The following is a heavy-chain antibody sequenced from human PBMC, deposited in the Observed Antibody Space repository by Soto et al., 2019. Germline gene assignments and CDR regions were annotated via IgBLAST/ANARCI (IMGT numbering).Heavy chain of an antibody. CDR2: ISGNGGDT. CDR1: GFTFTNYA. D-gene: IGHD3-3*01. J-gene: IGHJ6*02. V-gene: IGHV3-23*01. Sequence: GGSLRLSCAASGFTFTNYAMTWVRQAPGKGLEWVSTISGNGGDTYYADSIKGRFTISRDNSKNTLYLQMNSLRAEDTAVYYCARAGVRSPYYGMDVWGQGTTVTVSS. CDR3: ARAGVRSPYYGMDV.